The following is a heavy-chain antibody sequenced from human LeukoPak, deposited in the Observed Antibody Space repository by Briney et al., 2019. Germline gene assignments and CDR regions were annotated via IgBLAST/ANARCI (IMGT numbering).Heavy chain of an antibody. V-gene: IGHV4-59*01. J-gene: IGHJ4*02. Sequence: SETLSLTCTVSGGSISSYYWSWVRQPQGKGLEWVGYIYYSCTTNYHPSLKSPVTISVHTSKNQFSLKLSSVTAADTAVYYCARTYSSGWYFFDYWGQGTLVTVSS. CDR2: IYYSCTT. CDR3: ARTYSSGWYFFDY. D-gene: IGHD6-19*01. CDR1: GGSISSYY.